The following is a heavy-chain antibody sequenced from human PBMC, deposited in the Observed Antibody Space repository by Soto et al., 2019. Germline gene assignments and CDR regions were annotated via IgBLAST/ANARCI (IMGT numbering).Heavy chain of an antibody. J-gene: IGHJ3*01. CDR1: GFPCGSYD. CDR2: ILVDGRT. V-gene: IGHV3-23*01. CDR3: AKATATGGGDSDF. Sequence: GGSLRLSCAASGFPCGSYDMTWVRQAPGKGLEWVSTILVDGRTFYVDSVKGRFTISRDNSRNTVYLQMNSLTAGDTALYYCAKATATGGGDSDFCGQGTTVTVSS. D-gene: IGHD2-8*02.